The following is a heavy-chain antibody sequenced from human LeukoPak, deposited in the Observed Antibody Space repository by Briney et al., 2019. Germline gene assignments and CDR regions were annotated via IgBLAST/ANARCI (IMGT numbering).Heavy chain of an antibody. D-gene: IGHD3-10*01. CDR1: GYTFTGYY. V-gene: IGHV1-2*02. J-gene: IGHJ4*02. CDR3: AREGVRFRFDDYFDY. CDR2: INPNSGGT. Sequence: GASVKVSCKASGYTFTGYYMHWVRQAPGQGLEWMGWINPNSGGTNYAQKFQGRVTMTRDTSISTAYMELSRLRSDDTAVYYCAREGVRFRFDDYFDYWGQGTLVTVSS.